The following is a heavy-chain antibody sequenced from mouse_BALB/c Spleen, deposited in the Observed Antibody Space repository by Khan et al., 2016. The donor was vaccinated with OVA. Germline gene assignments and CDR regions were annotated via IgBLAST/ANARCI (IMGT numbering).Heavy chain of an antibody. Sequence: VQLQQSGTVLARPGASVKMSCKASGYTFTSYWMHWVKQRPGQGLEWIGDIYPGNTDTNYNQKFKGKAKLTAVTSTSTAYMELSSLTKEDSAVYCCTRRNWDVAWFAYWGQGTLVTVSA. J-gene: IGHJ3*01. CDR3: TRRNWDVAWFAY. CDR1: GYTFTSYW. V-gene: IGHV1-5*01. CDR2: IYPGNTDT. D-gene: IGHD4-1*01.